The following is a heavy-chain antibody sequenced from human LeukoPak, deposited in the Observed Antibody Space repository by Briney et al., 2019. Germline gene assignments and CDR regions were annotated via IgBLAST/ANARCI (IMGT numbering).Heavy chain of an antibody. J-gene: IGHJ6*03. CDR3: ARDESGFFYYMDV. CDR1: GFTFSSYA. V-gene: IGHV3-30*04. CDR2: ISYAGSNT. D-gene: IGHD6-25*01. Sequence: PGGSLRLSCAASGFTFSSYAMHWVRQTPGKRLEWVAAISYAGSNTHYADSVKGRFTISRDNSKNTMFLQMSSLRAEDTALYYCARDESGFFYYMDVWGKGTTVTVSS.